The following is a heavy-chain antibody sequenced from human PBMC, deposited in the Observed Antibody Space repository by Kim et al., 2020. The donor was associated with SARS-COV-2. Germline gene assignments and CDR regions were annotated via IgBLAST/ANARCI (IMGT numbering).Heavy chain of an antibody. CDR1: GGSFSADS. CDR2: INHSGNT. Sequence: SETLSLTCDVYGGSFSADSLSWIRQPPGKGLEWIGEINHSGNTSYNPSLKSRVSISLDTSKSHFSLKVNSVTAADTAVYYCARGLRLLMVRGLGVRYFYALDVWGQGTTVTVSS. CDR3: ARGLRLLMVRGLGVRYFYALDV. V-gene: IGHV4-34*01. J-gene: IGHJ6*02. D-gene: IGHD3-10*01.